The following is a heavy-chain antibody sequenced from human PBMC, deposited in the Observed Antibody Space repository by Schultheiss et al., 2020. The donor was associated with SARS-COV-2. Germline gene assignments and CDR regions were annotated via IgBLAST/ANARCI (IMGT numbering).Heavy chain of an antibody. CDR1: GLSVSSNY. Sequence: GGSLRLSCAASGLSVSSNYMSWVRQAPGRGLEWVSVMYSGGSRHYADSVRGRFTISRDISKNTLYLQMNSLRAEDTAVYYCARGGQRGNYFDYWGQGTLVTVSS. J-gene: IGHJ4*02. CDR3: ARGGQRGNYFDY. D-gene: IGHD6-25*01. V-gene: IGHV3-53*01. CDR2: MYSGGSR.